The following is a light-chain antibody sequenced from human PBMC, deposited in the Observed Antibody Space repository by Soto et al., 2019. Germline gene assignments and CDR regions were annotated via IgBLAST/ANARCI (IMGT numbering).Light chain of an antibody. CDR3: HQYGNSPGT. CDR1: QTINNNY. J-gene: IGKJ1*01. CDR2: SAS. Sequence: EIVLTQSPGPLSLSPGERATLSCRASQTINNNYIAWYQQKPGLAPRLLIYSASSRATGIPDRFSGSGSATDFTRTISKVEPGDFAVYYCHQYGNSPGTFGQGTKVEIK. V-gene: IGKV3-20*01.